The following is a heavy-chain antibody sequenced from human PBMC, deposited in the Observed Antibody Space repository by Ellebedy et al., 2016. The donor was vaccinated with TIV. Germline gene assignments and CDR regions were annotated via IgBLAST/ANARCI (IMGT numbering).Heavy chain of an antibody. CDR3: AREPGGGGDFGDNWFDP. Sequence: PGGSLRLSCEASGIIVSDYFMNWVRQAPGKGLEWVSVLYPDAKTNYTDSVNGRFIVSRDSSKNTLYLQMNSLTAEDTAVYYCAREPGGGGDFGDNWFDPWGQGTLVTVSS. D-gene: IGHD2-21*01. CDR2: LYPDAKT. CDR1: GIIVSDYF. V-gene: IGHV3-66*01. J-gene: IGHJ5*02.